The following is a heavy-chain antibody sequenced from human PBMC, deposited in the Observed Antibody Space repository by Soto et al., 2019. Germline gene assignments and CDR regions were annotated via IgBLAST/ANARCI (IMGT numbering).Heavy chain of an antibody. J-gene: IGHJ4*02. CDR2: SNAGNGTT. CDR1: GYNFNGYD. Sequence: ALVKDSYRASGYNFNGYDMHGVRLAPGQRRMWMVWSNAGNGTTKHSQKFQGRVTSTRDTSASTAYMELSSLRSEDTAVYYCARDNPPSCNNGVCYRSSGWEILGYWGQGTLVTVSS. V-gene: IGHV1-3*01. D-gene: IGHD2-8*01. CDR3: ARDNPPSCNNGVCYRSSGWEILGY.